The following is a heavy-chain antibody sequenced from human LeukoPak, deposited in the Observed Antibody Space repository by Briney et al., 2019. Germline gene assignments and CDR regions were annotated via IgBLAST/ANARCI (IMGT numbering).Heavy chain of an antibody. CDR3: ARDTGTVVDY. J-gene: IGHJ4*02. Sequence: PSETPSLTCTVSGGSISTYYWSWIRQPPGKGLEWIGYIYYSGSTNYNPSLKSRVTTSVDTSKNQFSLKLSSVTAADTAVYYCARDTGTVVDYWGQGTLVTVSS. CDR2: IYYSGST. D-gene: IGHD4-23*01. CDR1: GGSISTYY. V-gene: IGHV4-59*01.